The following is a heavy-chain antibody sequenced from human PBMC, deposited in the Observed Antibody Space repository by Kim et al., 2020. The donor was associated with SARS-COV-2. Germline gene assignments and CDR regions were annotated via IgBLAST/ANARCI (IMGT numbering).Heavy chain of an antibody. CDR1: GYTFTSYG. CDR2: ISAYNGNT. J-gene: IGHJ5*02. CDR3: ARVPQGRGVVRVNWFDP. Sequence: ASVKVSCKASGYTFTSYGISWVRQAPGQGLEWMGWISAYNGNTNYAQKLQGRVTMTTDTSTSTAYMELRSLRSDDTAVYYCARVPQGRGVVRVNWFDPWGQGTLVTVSS. V-gene: IGHV1-18*01. D-gene: IGHD2-15*01.